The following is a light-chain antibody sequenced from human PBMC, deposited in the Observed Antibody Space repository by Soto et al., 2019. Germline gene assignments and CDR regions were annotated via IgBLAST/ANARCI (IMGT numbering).Light chain of an antibody. V-gene: IGKV3-15*01. CDR1: QSVSSN. Sequence: EIVMTQSPATLSVSPGERATLSCRASQSVSSNLAWYQQKPGQAPRLLIYGASTRATGIPGRFSGSGSVTEFTPAISSLQSEDFAVYYCQEYNNWPSTFGQGTKVEIK. J-gene: IGKJ1*01. CDR3: QEYNNWPST. CDR2: GAS.